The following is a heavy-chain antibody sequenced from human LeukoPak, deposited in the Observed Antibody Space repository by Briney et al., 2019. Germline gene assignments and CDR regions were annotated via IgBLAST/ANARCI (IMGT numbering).Heavy chain of an antibody. V-gene: IGHV3-23*01. D-gene: IGHD3-22*01. Sequence: GGSLRLSCAAPGFTFSSYAMSWVRQAPGKGLEWVSAISGSGGSTYYADSVKGRFTISRDNSKNTLYLQMNSLRAEDTAVYYCAKDRFKYYYDSSGYYEGYWGQGTLVTVSS. CDR2: ISGSGGST. CDR1: GFTFSSYA. CDR3: AKDRFKYYYDSSGYYEGY. J-gene: IGHJ4*02.